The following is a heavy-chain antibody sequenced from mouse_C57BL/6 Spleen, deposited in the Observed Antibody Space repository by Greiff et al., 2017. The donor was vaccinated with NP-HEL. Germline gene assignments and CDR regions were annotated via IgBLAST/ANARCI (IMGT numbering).Heavy chain of an antibody. D-gene: IGHD1-1*01. CDR3: ARPFTTVVATSPMDY. V-gene: IGHV1-9*01. CDR1: GYTFTGYW. Sequence: QVQLQQSGAELMKPGASVKLSCKATGYTFTGYWIEWVKQRPGHGLEWIGELLPGSGSTNYNEKLKGKATFTADTSSNTAYMQLSSLTTEDSVIYYCARPFTTVVATSPMDYWGQGTSVTVSS. J-gene: IGHJ4*01. CDR2: LLPGSGST.